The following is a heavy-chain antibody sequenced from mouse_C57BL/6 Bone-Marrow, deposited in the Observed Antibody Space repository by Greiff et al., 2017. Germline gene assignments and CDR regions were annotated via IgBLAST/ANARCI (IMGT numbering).Heavy chain of an antibody. CDR1: GFSFNTYA. Sequence: EVKLVESGGGLVQPKGSLKLSCAASGFSFNTYAMNWVRQAPGKGLEWVARIRSKSNNYATYYADSVKDRFTISRDDSESMLYLQMNNLKTEDTAMYYCVRRVLGRAWFACWGQGTLVTVSA. V-gene: IGHV10-1*01. J-gene: IGHJ3*01. CDR2: IRSKSNNYAT. D-gene: IGHD4-1*01. CDR3: VRRVLGRAWFAC.